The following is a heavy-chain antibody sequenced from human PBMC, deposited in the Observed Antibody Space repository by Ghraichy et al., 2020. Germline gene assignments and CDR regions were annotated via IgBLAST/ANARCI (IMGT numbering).Heavy chain of an antibody. Sequence: SETLSLTCTVSGGSVSSGSYYWSWIRQPPGKGLEFIGYMSSSGSTNYNPSLKNRVSISVDTSKTHFSLKLTSATAADTAMYYCARALARAHFYYGLDVWGQGTSVTVSS. D-gene: IGHD3-3*02. J-gene: IGHJ6*02. CDR1: GGSVSSGSYY. V-gene: IGHV4-61*01. CDR2: MSSSGST. CDR3: ARALARAHFYYGLDV.